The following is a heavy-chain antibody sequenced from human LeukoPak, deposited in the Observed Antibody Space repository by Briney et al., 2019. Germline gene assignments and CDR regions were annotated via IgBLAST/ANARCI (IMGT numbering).Heavy chain of an antibody. D-gene: IGHD6-19*01. CDR2: IHYSGNH. Sequence: SETLSLTCSVSGGSICSYYWRCMRPPPGKALEWIGYIHYSGNHHYNVSLKTRLNITGDAYKKQLSLKQSSVTAADTAVYYWARGLVIPGYGSGWYSLPSGYYMDVWGKGTTVTVSS. J-gene: IGHJ6*03. CDR3: ARGLVIPGYGSGWYSLPSGYYMDV. CDR1: GGSICSYY. V-gene: IGHV4-59*08.